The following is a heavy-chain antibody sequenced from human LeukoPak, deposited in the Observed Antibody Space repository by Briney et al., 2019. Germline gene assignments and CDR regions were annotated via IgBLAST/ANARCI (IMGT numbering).Heavy chain of an antibody. CDR3: AGETSTGKYPQNVPDY. J-gene: IGHJ4*02. D-gene: IGHD2-8*02. CDR2: INSDGSNI. Sequence: GGSLRLSCAASGFTFSSYWMHWVRQAPGKGLVWVSRINSDGSNIAYADSVQGRFTVSRDNAKNTLYLQVSSLSVEDTAVYYCAGETSTGKYPQNVPDYWGQGTLVTVSS. CDR1: GFTFSSYW. V-gene: IGHV3-74*01.